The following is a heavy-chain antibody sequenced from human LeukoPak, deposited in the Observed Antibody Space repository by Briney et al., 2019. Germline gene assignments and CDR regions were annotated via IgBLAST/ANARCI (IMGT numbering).Heavy chain of an antibody. CDR3: AKEGGTSCYSCRYYYYYGMDV. Sequence: GSLILSCAASGFTFSNFHMTWVRQSPGKGLEWVSAISDSGGNTWYADSVKGRFTISRDNSKNTVYLQMNSLRAEDTAVYYCAKEGGTSCYSCRYYYYYGMDVWGQGTTVTVSS. CDR1: GFTFSNFH. D-gene: IGHD2-2*01. J-gene: IGHJ6*02. CDR2: ISDSGGNT. V-gene: IGHV3-23*01.